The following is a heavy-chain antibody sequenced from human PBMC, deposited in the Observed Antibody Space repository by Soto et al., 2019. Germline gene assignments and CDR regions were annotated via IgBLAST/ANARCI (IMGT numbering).Heavy chain of an antibody. CDR3: AATPRD. J-gene: IGHJ4*02. Sequence: PSETLSLTCTVSGGSISNYHWSWIRQPPGKGLEWIGYISNSGSTNYNPSLESRVTISVDTSKNQISLNLTSVTAADTAIYYCAATPRDWGQGILVTVSS. V-gene: IGHV4-59*01. CDR2: ISNSGST. CDR1: GGSISNYH. D-gene: IGHD1-26*01.